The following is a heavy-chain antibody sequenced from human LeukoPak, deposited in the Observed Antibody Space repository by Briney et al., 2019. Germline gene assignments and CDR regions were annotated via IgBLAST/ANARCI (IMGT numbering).Heavy chain of an antibody. CDR2: IGTAGDT. D-gene: IGHD2-15*01. J-gene: IGHJ6*02. CDR3: ARDNTICSGGSCYYYGMDV. V-gene: IGHV3-13*01. CDR1: GFTFSSYD. Sequence: PGGSLRLSCAAAGFTFSSYDMHWVRQATGKGLEWVSAIGTAGDTYYPGSVKGRFTISRENAKNSLYLQMNSLRAGDTAVYYCARDNTICSGGSCYYYGMDVWGQGTTVTVSS.